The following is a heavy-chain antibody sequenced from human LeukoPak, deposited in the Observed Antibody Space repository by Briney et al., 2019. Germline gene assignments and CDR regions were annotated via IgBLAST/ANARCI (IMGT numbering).Heavy chain of an antibody. D-gene: IGHD3-22*01. CDR2: IYPGDSDT. Sequence: GESLKISCKGSGYSFTSYWIGRVRQMPGKGLEWMGIIYPGDSDTRYSPSFQGQVTISADKSISTAYLQWSSLKASDTAMYYCARYYYDSSGYTPHYYFDYWGQGTLVTVSS. CDR3: ARYYYDSSGYTPHYYFDY. V-gene: IGHV5-51*01. J-gene: IGHJ4*02. CDR1: GYSFTSYW.